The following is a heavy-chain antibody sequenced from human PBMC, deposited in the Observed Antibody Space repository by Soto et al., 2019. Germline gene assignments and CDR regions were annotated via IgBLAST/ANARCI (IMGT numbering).Heavy chain of an antibody. Sequence: PGGSLRLSCAASGFTFSSYGMHWVRQAPGKGLEWVAVIWYDGSNKYYADSVKGRFTISRDNSKNTLYLQMNSLRAEDTAVYYCASSSTPPNYYDSSGYLYWGQGTLVTAPQ. V-gene: IGHV3-33*01. D-gene: IGHD3-22*01. J-gene: IGHJ4*02. CDR3: ASSSTPPNYYDSSGYLY. CDR2: IWYDGSNK. CDR1: GFTFSSYG.